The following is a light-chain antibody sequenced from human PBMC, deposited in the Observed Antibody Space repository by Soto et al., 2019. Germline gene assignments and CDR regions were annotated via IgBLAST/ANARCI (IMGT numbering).Light chain of an antibody. CDR3: SSYTSSSPAG. Sequence: QSALTQPASVSGSPGQSITISCTGTSSDVGGYNYVSWYQQHPGKAPKLMIYEVSNRPSGVSNRFSGSKSGNTASLTISGLQAEDEADYYCSSYTSSSPAGFGGGTKLTVL. J-gene: IGLJ3*02. CDR1: SSDVGGYNY. CDR2: EVS. V-gene: IGLV2-14*01.